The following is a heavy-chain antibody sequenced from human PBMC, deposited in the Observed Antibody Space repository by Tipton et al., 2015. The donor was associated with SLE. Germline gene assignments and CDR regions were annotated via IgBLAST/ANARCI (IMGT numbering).Heavy chain of an antibody. Sequence: GSLRLSCAASGSTFSSYSMNWVRQAPGKGLEWVSSISSSSSYIYYADSVKGRSTISRDNAKNSLYLQMNSLRAEDTAVYYCAREGVDYYYYMDVWGKGTTVTVSS. CDR1: GSTFSSYS. J-gene: IGHJ6*03. CDR3: AREGVDYYYYMDV. D-gene: IGHD2-15*01. V-gene: IGHV3-21*01. CDR2: ISSSSSYI.